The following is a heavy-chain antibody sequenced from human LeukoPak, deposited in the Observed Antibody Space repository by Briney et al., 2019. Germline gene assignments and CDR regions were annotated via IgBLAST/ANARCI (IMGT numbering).Heavy chain of an antibody. CDR2: IKQDGSEK. J-gene: IGHJ6*02. V-gene: IGHV3-7*01. D-gene: IGHD6-19*01. CDR1: GFTFSSYW. CDR3: ARESSHPPYYYYGMDV. Sequence: GSLRLSCAASGFTFSSYWMSWVRQAPGKGLEWVANIKQDGSEKYYVDSVKGRFTISRDNAKNSLYLQMNSLRAEDTAVYYCARESSHPPYYYYGMDVWGQGTTVTVSS.